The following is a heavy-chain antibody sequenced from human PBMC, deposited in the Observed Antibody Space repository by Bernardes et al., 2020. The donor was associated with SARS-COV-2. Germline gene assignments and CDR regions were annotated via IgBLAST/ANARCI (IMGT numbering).Heavy chain of an antibody. V-gene: IGHV4-34*01. D-gene: IGHD3-9*01. CDR1: GGSFSGYY. J-gene: IGHJ4*02. CDR2: INHSGST. CDR3: ARGPRFHWAYFDY. Sequence: SETLSLTCAVYGGSFSGYYWSWIRQPPGKGLEWIGEINHSGSTNYNPSLKSRVTISVDTSKNQFSLKLSSVTAADTAVYYCARGPRFHWAYFDYWGQGTLVTVSS.